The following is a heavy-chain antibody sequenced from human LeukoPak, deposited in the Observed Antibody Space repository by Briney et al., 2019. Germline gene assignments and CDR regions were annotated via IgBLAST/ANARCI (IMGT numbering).Heavy chain of an antibody. CDR2: IRSEAYGGTT. V-gene: IGHV3-49*04. J-gene: IGHJ4*02. CDR1: GFTFGDYT. Sequence: PGRSLRLSCTASGFTFGDYTMSWVRQAPGQGLEWVGFIRSEAYGGTTEYAASVKGRFTISRDDSKSIAYLQMNSLKTEDTAMYYCARDGCGSTSCYPVFDFWGQGTLVTVSS. D-gene: IGHD2-2*01. CDR3: ARDGCGSTSCYPVFDF.